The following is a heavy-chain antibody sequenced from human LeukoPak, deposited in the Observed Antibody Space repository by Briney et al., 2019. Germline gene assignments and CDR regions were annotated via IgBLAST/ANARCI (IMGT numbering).Heavy chain of an antibody. CDR2: IKQDGSEQ. V-gene: IGHV3-7*01. CDR1: GFTFSSHS. CDR3: ARAPREWLLGYYFDY. J-gene: IGHJ4*02. D-gene: IGHD3-3*01. Sequence: GGSLRLSCAASGFTFSSHSMNWVRQAPGKGLEWVANIKQDGSEQYYVDSVKGRFTISRDNAKNSLYLQMNSLRAEDTAVYYCARAPREWLLGYYFDYWGQGTLVTVSS.